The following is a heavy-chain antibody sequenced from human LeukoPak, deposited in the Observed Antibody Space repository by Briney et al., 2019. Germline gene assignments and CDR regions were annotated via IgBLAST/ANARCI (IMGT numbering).Heavy chain of an antibody. CDR3: AGGRIAARYFDL. V-gene: IGHV4-4*07. Sequence: SETLSLTCTVSGGSISSYYWSWIRQPAGKGLEWVGRIYNNGSTNYNPSLESRVTISLDTSKNQFSLKLSSVTAADTAVYYCAGGRIAARYFDLWGRGTLVTVSS. D-gene: IGHD6-25*01. CDR2: IYNNGST. J-gene: IGHJ2*01. CDR1: GGSISSYY.